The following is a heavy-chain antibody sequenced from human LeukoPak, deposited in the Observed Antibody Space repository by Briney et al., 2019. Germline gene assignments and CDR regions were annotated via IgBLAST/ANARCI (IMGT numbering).Heavy chain of an antibody. Sequence: PGGSLRLSRAASGFTFRSYWMSWVRQAPGKGLEGVGNIKQDGSEKYYVDSVKGRFTISRDNAKNSLYLEVNGLRVEDTAVYFCARLASAIVGATYYYYYMDVWGKGTTVTISS. J-gene: IGHJ6*03. CDR3: ARLASAIVGATYYYYYMDV. D-gene: IGHD1-26*01. CDR2: IKQDGSEK. CDR1: GFTFRSYW. V-gene: IGHV3-7*01.